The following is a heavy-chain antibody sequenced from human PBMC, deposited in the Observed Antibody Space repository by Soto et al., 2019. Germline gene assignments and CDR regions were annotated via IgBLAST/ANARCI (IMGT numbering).Heavy chain of an antibody. D-gene: IGHD3-22*01. V-gene: IGHV4-39*01. Sequence: QLQLQESGPGLVKPSETLSLTCTVSGGSISSSSYYWGWIRQPPGKGLEWIGSIYYSGSTYYNPSLKSRVTISVDTSKNQFSLKLSSVTAADTAVYYCARQVYDSSGYYPYYFDYWGQGTLVTVSS. J-gene: IGHJ4*02. CDR1: GGSISSSSYY. CDR3: ARQVYDSSGYYPYYFDY. CDR2: IYYSGST.